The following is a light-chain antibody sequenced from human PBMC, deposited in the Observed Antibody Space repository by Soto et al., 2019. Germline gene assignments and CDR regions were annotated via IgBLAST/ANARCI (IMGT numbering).Light chain of an antibody. CDR3: ETWDSNTHV. CDR2: LEGSGNY. CDR1: SGHSSYS. J-gene: IGLJ1*01. Sequence: QSVLTQSSSASASLGSSVKLTCTLSSGHSSYSIAWHQQHPGKAPRYLMKLEGSGNYNKGSGVPDRFSGSSSGADRYLTISNLQSEDEADYYCETWDSNTHVFGAGTKVTVL. V-gene: IGLV4-60*03.